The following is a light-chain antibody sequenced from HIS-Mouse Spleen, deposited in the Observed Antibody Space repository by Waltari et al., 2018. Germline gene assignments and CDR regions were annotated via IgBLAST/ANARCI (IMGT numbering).Light chain of an antibody. V-gene: IGLV3-10*01. CDR3: YSTDSSGNHRV. CDR2: EER. J-gene: IGLJ2*01. CDR1: ALPKKY. Sequence: SYELTQPPSVSVSPGQTARITCSGDALPKKYAYWYQQKLGQAPVLVIYEERKRPAGILERLSGASSGTMPTLTISGAQVEDEADYYCYSTDSSGNHRVFGGGTKLTVL.